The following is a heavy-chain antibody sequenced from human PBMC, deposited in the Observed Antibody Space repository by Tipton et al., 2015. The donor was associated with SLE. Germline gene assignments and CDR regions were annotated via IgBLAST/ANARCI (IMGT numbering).Heavy chain of an antibody. J-gene: IGHJ6*02. Sequence: QLVQSGGGVVQPGRSLRFSCAASGFTFSDHNMDWVRQAPGKGLEWVGRSRNKANSYTTEYGASVKGRFTISRDDSKNLMYLQMNSLRAEDTAVYYCARESVNYGMDVWGQGTTVTVSS. CDR2: SRNKANSYTT. CDR1: GFTFSDHN. D-gene: IGHD4-11*01. V-gene: IGHV3-72*01. CDR3: ARESVNYGMDV.